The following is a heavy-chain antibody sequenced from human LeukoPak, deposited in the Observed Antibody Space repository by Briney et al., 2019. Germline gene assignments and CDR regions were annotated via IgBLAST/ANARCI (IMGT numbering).Heavy chain of an antibody. V-gene: IGHV4-59*08. CDR1: GGSISSYY. J-gene: IGHJ4*02. CDR3: ARQGRGYGGNSDY. CDR2: IYYSGST. Sequence: SETLSLTCTVSGGSISSYYWTWIRQPPGKGLEWIGYIYYSGSTNYNPSLKSRVTISVDTSKNQFSLKLSSVTAADTAVYYCARQGRGYGGNSDYWGQGTLVTVSS. D-gene: IGHD4-23*01.